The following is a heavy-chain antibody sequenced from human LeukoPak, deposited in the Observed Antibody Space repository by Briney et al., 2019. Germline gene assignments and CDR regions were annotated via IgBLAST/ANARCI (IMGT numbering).Heavy chain of an antibody. CDR1: GFTFSSYG. Sequence: GGSLRLSCAASGFTFSSYGMHWVRQAPGKGLEWVAVIWYDGSNKYYADSVKGRFTISRDNSKNTLYLQMNSLRAEDTGLYYCARETELAVAGQGDLWGQGTLVTVSS. D-gene: IGHD6-19*01. J-gene: IGHJ5*02. CDR2: IWYDGSNK. CDR3: ARETELAVAGQGDL. V-gene: IGHV3-33*01.